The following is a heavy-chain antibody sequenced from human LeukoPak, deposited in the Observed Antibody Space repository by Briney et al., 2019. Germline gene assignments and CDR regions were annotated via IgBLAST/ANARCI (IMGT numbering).Heavy chain of an antibody. CDR1: GGSISSGGYY. V-gene: IGHV4-31*03. CDR2: IYYSGST. J-gene: IGHJ4*02. CDR3: VRSLSGSYYNWSFDY. D-gene: IGHD3-10*01. Sequence: SETLSLTCTVSGGSISSGGYYWSWIRQHPGKGLEWIGYIYYSGSTYYNPSLKSRVTTSVDTSKNQFSLKLSSVTAADTAVYYCVRSLSGSYYNWSFDYWGQGTLVTVSS.